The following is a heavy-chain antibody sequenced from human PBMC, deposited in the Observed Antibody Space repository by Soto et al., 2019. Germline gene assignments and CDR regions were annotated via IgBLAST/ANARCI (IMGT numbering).Heavy chain of an antibody. J-gene: IGHJ4*02. CDR1: GGSISSYY. CDR3: ARGGDKYYDFWSGYYN. CDR2: IYYSGST. V-gene: IGHV4-59*01. D-gene: IGHD3-3*01. Sequence: SETLSLTCTVSGGSISSYYWSWIRQPPGKGLEWIGYIYYSGSTNYNPSLKSRVTISADTSKNQFSLKLSSVTAADTAVYYCARGGDKYYDFWSGYYNWGQGTLVTVSS.